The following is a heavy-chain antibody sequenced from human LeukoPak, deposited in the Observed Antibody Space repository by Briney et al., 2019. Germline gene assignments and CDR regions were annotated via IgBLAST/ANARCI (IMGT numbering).Heavy chain of an antibody. Sequence: PSETLSLTCAVSGYSISSGYYWGWIRQPPGKGLEWIGSIYHSGSTYYNPSLKSRVTISVDTSKNQFSLKLSSVTAADTAVYYCARGRKYYDYVWGSYRYQNYFDYWGQGTLVTVSS. D-gene: IGHD3-16*02. CDR1: GYSISSGYY. CDR2: IYHSGST. J-gene: IGHJ4*02. CDR3: ARGRKYYDYVWGSYRYQNYFDY. V-gene: IGHV4-38-2*01.